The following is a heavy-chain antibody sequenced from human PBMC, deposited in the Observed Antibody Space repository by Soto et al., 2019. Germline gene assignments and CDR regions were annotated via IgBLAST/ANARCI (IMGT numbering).Heavy chain of an antibody. CDR2: ISSSSSYI. V-gene: IGHV3-21*01. CDR3: ARDWLGPDIVVVPAAKRGGDYYYYGMDV. Sequence: PGGSLRLSCAASGFTFSSYSMNWVRQAPGKGLEWVSSISSSSSYIYYADSVKGRFTISRDNAKNSLYLQMNSLRAEDTAVYYCARDWLGPDIVVVPAAKRGGDYYYYGMDVWGQGTTVTVSS. CDR1: GFTFSSYS. D-gene: IGHD2-2*01. J-gene: IGHJ6*02.